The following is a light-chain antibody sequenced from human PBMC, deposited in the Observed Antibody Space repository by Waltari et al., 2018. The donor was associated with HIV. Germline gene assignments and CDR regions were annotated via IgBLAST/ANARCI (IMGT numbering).Light chain of an antibody. V-gene: IGLV6-57*04. CDR3: QSYYLNIVV. CDR1: GGNIASYY. CDR2: EDT. J-gene: IGLJ2*01. Sequence: NFILTQPHSVSESPGATVTISCTRSGGNIASYYVQWYQQRPDSAPTTVIYEDTKRPSGVPDRFSGSIDSSSNSASLTISGLQTDDEADYYCQSYYLNIVVFGGGTKLTVL.